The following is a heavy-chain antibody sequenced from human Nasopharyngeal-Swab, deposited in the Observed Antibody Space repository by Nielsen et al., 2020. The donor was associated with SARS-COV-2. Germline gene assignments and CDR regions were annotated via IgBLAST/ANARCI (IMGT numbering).Heavy chain of an antibody. J-gene: IGHJ5*02. V-gene: IGHV3-11*01. CDR3: ARKATQRRRGPAAPPKSYNWFDP. Sequence: WIRQPPGKGLEWVSYISSSGSTIYYADSVKGRFTISRDNAKNSLYLQMNSLRAEDTAVYYCARKATQRRRGPAAPPKSYNWFDPWGQGTLVTVSS. D-gene: IGHD2-15*01. CDR2: ISSSGSTI.